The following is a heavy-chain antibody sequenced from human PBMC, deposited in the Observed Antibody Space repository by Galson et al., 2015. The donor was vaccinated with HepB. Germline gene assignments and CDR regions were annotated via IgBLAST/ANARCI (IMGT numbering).Heavy chain of an antibody. CDR2: MNPNSGNT. V-gene: IGHV1-8*01. Sequence: SVKVSCKASRYTFTSYDINWVRQATGQGLEWMGWMNPNSGNTGYAQKFQGRVTMTRNTSISTAYMELSSLRSEDTAVYYCARGVMWELPDFDYWGQGTLVTVSS. D-gene: IGHD1-26*01. CDR3: ARGVMWELPDFDY. CDR1: RYTFTSYD. J-gene: IGHJ4*02.